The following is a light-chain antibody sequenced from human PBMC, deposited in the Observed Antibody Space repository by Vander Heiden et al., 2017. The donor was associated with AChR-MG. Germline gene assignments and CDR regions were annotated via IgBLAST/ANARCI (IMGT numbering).Light chain of an antibody. Sequence: SITISCTGTSSDVGRYNYVSWFQQHPGKAPQLIIYDVTKRPSGVSYRFSGSKSGNTASLTISGLQAEDEADYYCNSYTSSNTLVFGGVTKLTVL. J-gene: IGLJ3*02. CDR3: NSYTSSNTLV. V-gene: IGLV2-14*03. CDR2: DVT. CDR1: SSDVGRYNY.